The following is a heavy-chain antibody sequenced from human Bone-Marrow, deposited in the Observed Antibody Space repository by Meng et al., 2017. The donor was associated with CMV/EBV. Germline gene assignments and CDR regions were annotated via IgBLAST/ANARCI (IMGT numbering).Heavy chain of an antibody. CDR3: ARVFEGDIVVGAGFDY. D-gene: IGHD2-2*01. CDR1: GITFNNAW. V-gene: IGHV3-15*01. Sequence: GESLKISCSASGITFNNAWMSWVRQAPGKGLEWVGRIKSKTDGGTTDYAAPVKGRFTISRDDSKNTLYLQMNSLRAEDTAVYYCARVFEGDIVVGAGFDYWGQGTLVTVSS. J-gene: IGHJ4*02. CDR2: IKSKTDGGTT.